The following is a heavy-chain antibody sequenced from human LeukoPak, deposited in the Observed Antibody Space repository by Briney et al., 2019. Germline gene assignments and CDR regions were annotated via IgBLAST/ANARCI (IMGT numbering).Heavy chain of an antibody. V-gene: IGHV3-30-3*01. D-gene: IGHD5-18*01. Sequence: GRSLRLSCAASGLTFSSYAMHWVRQAPGKGLEWVAVISYDGSNKYYADSVKGRFTISRDNSKNTLYLQMNSLRAEDTAIYYCAKGGDTAMATAWRNWGQGTLVTVTS. CDR2: ISYDGSNK. J-gene: IGHJ4*02. CDR3: AKGGDTAMATAWRN. CDR1: GLTFSSYA.